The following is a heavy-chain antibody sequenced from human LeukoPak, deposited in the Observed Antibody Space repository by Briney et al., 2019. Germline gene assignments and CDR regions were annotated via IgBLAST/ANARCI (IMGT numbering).Heavy chain of an antibody. CDR2: MNPNSGDT. CDR3: ARGAIFGVISRGFGMDV. J-gene: IGHJ6*02. D-gene: IGHD3-3*01. Sequence: ASVKASCKASGYTFTGHDINWVRQATGQGLEWMGWMNPNSGDTVYAQKFQARLTMTRSTSISTAYMELSSLTSDDTAVYYCARGAIFGVISRGFGMDVWGQGTTVTVSS. V-gene: IGHV1-8*01. CDR1: GYTFTGHD.